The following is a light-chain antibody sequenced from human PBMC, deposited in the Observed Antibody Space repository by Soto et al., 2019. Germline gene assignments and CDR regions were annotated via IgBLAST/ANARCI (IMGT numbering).Light chain of an antibody. J-gene: IGKJ1*01. V-gene: IGKV1-5*01. Sequence: DIQMTQSPSTVSAYVGDSVTITCRASESIDNWLAWYQQKPGKAPKLLIFAASTLVRGVPSRFSGRGSGTEFTLTISSLQADDYATFYCQQYHTDRTFGQGTKVDI. CDR1: ESIDNW. CDR2: AAS. CDR3: QQYHTDRT.